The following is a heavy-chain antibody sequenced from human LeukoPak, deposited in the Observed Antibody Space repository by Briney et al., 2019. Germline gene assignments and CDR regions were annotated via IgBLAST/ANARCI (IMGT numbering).Heavy chain of an antibody. Sequence: AASVKVSCKASGYTFANYGISWVRQAPGQGLEWMGWINPNSGGTNYAQKFQGRVTMTRDTSISTAYMELSRLRSDDTAVYYCARDREAWELLPTLDYWGQGTLVTVSS. CDR2: INPNSGGT. CDR3: ARDREAWELLPTLDY. V-gene: IGHV1-2*02. CDR1: GYTFANYG. J-gene: IGHJ4*02. D-gene: IGHD1-26*01.